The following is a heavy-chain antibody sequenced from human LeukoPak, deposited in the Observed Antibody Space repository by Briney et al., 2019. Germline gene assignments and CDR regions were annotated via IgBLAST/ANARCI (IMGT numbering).Heavy chain of an antibody. CDR2: TSGSGGST. CDR1: GFTFSSYA. D-gene: IGHD6-6*01. J-gene: IGHJ6*03. Sequence: GGSLRLSCAASGFTFSSYAMSWVRQAPGKGLEWVSATSGSGGSTYYADSVKGRFTISRDNSKNTLYLQMNSLRAEDTAVYYCAKDGDSSSSGYYYFYMDVWGKGTTVTVSS. V-gene: IGHV3-23*01. CDR3: AKDGDSSSSGYYYFYMDV.